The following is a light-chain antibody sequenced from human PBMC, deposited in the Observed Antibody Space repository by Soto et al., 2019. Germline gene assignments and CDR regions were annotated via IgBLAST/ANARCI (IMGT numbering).Light chain of an antibody. V-gene: IGKV1-9*01. Sequence: DIRLTQSPSFLSASVGDRVTITCRASQGISSSLAWYQQKPGKATNLLIYSASTLQSGVPSRFSGSGSGTEFTLTISSLQPEDCATYYCQQLNSFPPLFGGGTKVEIK. J-gene: IGKJ4*01. CDR2: SAS. CDR1: QGISSS. CDR3: QQLNSFPPL.